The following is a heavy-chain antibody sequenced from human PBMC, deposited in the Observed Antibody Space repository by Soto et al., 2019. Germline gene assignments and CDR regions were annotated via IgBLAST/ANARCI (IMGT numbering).Heavy chain of an antibody. Sequence: GGSLRLSCAACGLTFSGHWMTWVRQTPGKGLEWVASIKPDGSEKSYVDSVKGRFTISRDNAKNSLFLQMDSLRAEDTAVYYCASRPSGMTYHAVFDFWGQGTLVTVSS. CDR3: ASRPSGMTYHAVFDF. D-gene: IGHD2-21*02. V-gene: IGHV3-7*03. J-gene: IGHJ4*02. CDR1: GLTFSGHW. CDR2: IKPDGSEK.